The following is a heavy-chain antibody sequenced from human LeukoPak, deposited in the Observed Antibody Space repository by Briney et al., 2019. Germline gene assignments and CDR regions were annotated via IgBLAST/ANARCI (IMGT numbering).Heavy chain of an antibody. CDR2: INVSVDRT. CDR1: GYTFTGYY. V-gene: IGHV1-46*01. CDR3: SREESGGTFDY. D-gene: IGHD2-15*01. Sequence: ASVKVSCKASGYTFTGYYMHWVRQAPGQGLEWMGMINVSVDRTNYAQKFQGRVTMTRDTSTSTVYMELNSLTSEDTAVYFCSREESGGTFDYWGQGTLVTVSS. J-gene: IGHJ4*02.